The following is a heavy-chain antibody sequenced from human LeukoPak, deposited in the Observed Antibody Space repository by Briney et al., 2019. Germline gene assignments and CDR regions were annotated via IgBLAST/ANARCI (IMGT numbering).Heavy chain of an antibody. J-gene: IGHJ4*02. V-gene: IGHV4-30-4*01. D-gene: IGHD6-13*01. CDR3: ARAAAVTNSWYYFDY. CDR1: GDSVSSGDNH. Sequence: SETLSLTCTVSGDSVSSGDNHWSWLRQPPGTGLECIGYIRYGGSTYYNPSLKSRVIISVDMSKNQFSLSLNSLSAADSAVYYCARAAAVTNSWYYFDYWGQGTLVTVSS. CDR2: IRYGGST.